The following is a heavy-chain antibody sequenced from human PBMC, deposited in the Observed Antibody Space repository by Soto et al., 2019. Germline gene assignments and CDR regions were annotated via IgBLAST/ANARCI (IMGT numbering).Heavy chain of an antibody. CDR3: AHRSRGYAYYFDQ. Sequence: QITLKESGPTLVKPTQTLTLTCSFSGFSLSTRGVGVGWIRQPPGKALEWLALMFWDDDKWYSPSLRSRLTXTXDXXKNQVVLTMTNMDPVDTATYYCAHRSRGYAYYFDQWGQGTPVTVSS. CDR1: GFSLSTRGVG. CDR2: MFWDDDK. D-gene: IGHD5-12*01. J-gene: IGHJ4*02. V-gene: IGHV2-5*02.